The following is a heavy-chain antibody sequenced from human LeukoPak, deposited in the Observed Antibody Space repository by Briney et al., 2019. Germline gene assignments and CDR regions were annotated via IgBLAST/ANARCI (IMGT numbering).Heavy chain of an antibody. J-gene: IGHJ3*01. V-gene: IGHV6-1*01. CDR3: ARGGQGDGYSADEAFDF. CDR2: TYYRSKWYN. CDR1: GDSVASNSTA. D-gene: IGHD5-24*01. Sequence: SQTLSLTCVISGDSVASNSTACNWIRQSPSRGLEWLGRTYYRSKWYNDYALSMKSRITINPDTSRNQFSLQLNSVTPEDTAVYYCARGGQGDGYSADEAFDFWGQGTMVTVS.